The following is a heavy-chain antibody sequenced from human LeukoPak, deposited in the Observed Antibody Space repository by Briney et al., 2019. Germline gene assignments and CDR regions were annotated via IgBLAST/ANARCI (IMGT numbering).Heavy chain of an antibody. CDR3: AREIWDYYDSSGYYGSFDI. D-gene: IGHD3-22*01. CDR1: GGSISSYY. Sequence: SETLSLTCTVSGGSISSYYWSWIRQPPGKGLEWIGYIYYSGSTNYNPSLKSRVTISVDTSKNQFSLKLSSVTAADTAVYYCAREIWDYYDSSGYYGSFDIWGRGTMVTVSS. J-gene: IGHJ3*02. CDR2: IYYSGST. V-gene: IGHV4-59*01.